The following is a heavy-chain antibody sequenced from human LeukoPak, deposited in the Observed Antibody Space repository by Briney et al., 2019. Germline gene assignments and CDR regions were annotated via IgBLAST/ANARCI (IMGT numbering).Heavy chain of an antibody. J-gene: IGHJ3*02. CDR3: VREVYFYDDSAMEGGFDI. D-gene: IGHD3-22*01. V-gene: IGHV3-11*04. Sequence: PGGSLRLSCVASGFKFSDSYMNWIRQAPGKGLEWISYITSGGTTMYYADSVKGRFTVSRDNAKNSLHLQMNSLRAGDTAVYYCVREVYFYDDSAMEGGFDIWGHGTVVTVSS. CDR2: ITSGGTTM. CDR1: GFKFSDSY.